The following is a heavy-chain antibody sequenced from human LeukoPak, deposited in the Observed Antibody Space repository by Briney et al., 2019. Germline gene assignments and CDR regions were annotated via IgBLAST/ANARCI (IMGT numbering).Heavy chain of an antibody. CDR1: GFTFSSYA. CDR2: ISYDGSNK. J-gene: IGHJ4*02. D-gene: IGHD3-22*01. V-gene: IGHV3-30-3*01. CDR3: ARDRHPSEEYYDSSGPPLGFDY. Sequence: GGSLRLSCAASGFTFSSYAMHWVRQAPGKGLEWVAVISYDGSNKYYADSVKGRFTISRDNSKNTLYLQMNSLRAEDTAVYYCARDRHPSEEYYDSSGPPLGFDYWGQGTLVTVSS.